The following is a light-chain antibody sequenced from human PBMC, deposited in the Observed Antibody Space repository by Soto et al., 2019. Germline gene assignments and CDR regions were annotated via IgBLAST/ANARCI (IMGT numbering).Light chain of an antibody. CDR2: DAS. Sequence: DIQMTQSPSTLSASVGDRVTITFRASQSISIGLAWYEQKPVKSPKLLIYDASSLESWFPSRFSGIGSGTEFTITISSMQPDDFATYYRQKYNSDXLWTCGQWTKV. CDR3: QKYNSDXLWT. J-gene: IGKJ1*01. V-gene: IGKV1-5*01. CDR1: QSISIG.